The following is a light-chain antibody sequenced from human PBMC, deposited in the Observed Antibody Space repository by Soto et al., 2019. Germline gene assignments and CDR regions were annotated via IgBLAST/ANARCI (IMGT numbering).Light chain of an antibody. CDR2: KAS. CDR3: HQYNSYSPYT. V-gene: IGKV1-5*03. Sequence: DIQMTQSPSTLSASVGDRVTITCRASQSISSWLAWYQQKPGKAPKLLIYKASSLESGVPSRFSGSDSGTEFTLTISSLQSDDFATYYCHQYNSYSPYTFGQGTKLAIK. J-gene: IGKJ2*01. CDR1: QSISSW.